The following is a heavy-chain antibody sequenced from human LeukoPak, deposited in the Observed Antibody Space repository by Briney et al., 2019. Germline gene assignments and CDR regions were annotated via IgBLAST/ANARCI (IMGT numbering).Heavy chain of an antibody. Sequence: GGSLRLSCAASGFTFSSYSMNWVRQAPGKGLEWVSYISSSGSIIYYADSVKGRFTISRDNAKNSLYLQMNSLRAEDTAVYYCARMGIGDAFDMWGQGTMVTVSS. CDR3: ARMGIGDAFDM. J-gene: IGHJ3*02. V-gene: IGHV3-48*04. D-gene: IGHD7-27*01. CDR1: GFTFSSYS. CDR2: ISSSGSII.